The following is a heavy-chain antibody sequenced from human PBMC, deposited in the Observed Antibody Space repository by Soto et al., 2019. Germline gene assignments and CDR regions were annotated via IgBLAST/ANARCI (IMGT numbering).Heavy chain of an antibody. Sequence: GGSLRLSCAASGFTFSNYAMNWVRQAPGKGLEWVSVITGAGDTTYYTDSVKGRFTISRDNSKNTVFLQMNSLRDEDTAVYYCVKPPVITASYYYYDMDVWGQGTTVTVSS. CDR1: GFTFSNYA. V-gene: IGHV3-23*01. D-gene: IGHD4-4*01. CDR2: ITGAGDTT. CDR3: VKPPVITASYYYYDMDV. J-gene: IGHJ6*02.